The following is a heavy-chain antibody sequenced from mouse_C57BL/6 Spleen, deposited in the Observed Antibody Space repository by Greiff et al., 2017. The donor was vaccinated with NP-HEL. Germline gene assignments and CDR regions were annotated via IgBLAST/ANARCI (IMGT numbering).Heavy chain of an antibody. V-gene: IGHV5-16*01. J-gene: IGHJ1*03. CDR1: GFTFSDYY. Sequence: EVMLVESEGGLVQPGSSMKLSCTASGFTFSDYYMAWVRQVPEKGLEWVANINYDGSSTYYLDSLKSRFIISRDNAKNILYLQMSSLKSEDTATYYCARPPYGNYWYFDVWGTGTTVTVSS. D-gene: IGHD2-1*01. CDR3: ARPPYGNYWYFDV. CDR2: INYDGSST.